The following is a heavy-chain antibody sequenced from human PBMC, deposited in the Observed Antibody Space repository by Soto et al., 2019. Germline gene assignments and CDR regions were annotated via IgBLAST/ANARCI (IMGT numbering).Heavy chain of an antibody. Sequence: SETLSLTCTVAGGSISSYYWSWIRQPPGKGLEGIGYIYYSASTNYNPSLKRRVTISVDTSKNQFSLKLSSVTAADTAVYYCARQGYCSGGSCYWDFDYWGQGTLVTVS. V-gene: IGHV4-59*08. CDR3: ARQGYCSGGSCYWDFDY. CDR1: GGSISSYY. J-gene: IGHJ4*02. D-gene: IGHD2-15*01. CDR2: IYYSAST.